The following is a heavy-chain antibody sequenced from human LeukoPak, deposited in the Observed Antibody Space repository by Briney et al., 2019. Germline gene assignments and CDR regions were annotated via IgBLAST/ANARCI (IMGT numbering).Heavy chain of an antibody. Sequence: GGSLRLSCAASGFTFSDFAMSWVRQAPGKGLKWVSGMSASGSHTHSADFVKGRFTISRDNFKNTLYLQMNGLRVEDTAVYYCAKVRSGNNYYFDYWGQGTLVTVSS. J-gene: IGHJ4*02. CDR2: MSASGSHT. CDR1: GFTFSDFA. D-gene: IGHD1/OR15-1a*01. CDR3: AKVRSGNNYYFDY. V-gene: IGHV3-23*01.